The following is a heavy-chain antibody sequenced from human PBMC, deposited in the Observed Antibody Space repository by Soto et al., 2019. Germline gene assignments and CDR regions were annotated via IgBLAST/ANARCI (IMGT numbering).Heavy chain of an antibody. CDR1: GYTFISYA. CDR3: ARDPLSSFAMDV. D-gene: IGHD3-10*02. Sequence: ASVKVSCKASGYTFISYAISWVRQVPGQGLEWMGRVSPYSGNTDSAQKFQGRVTMTTDTSTNTAYMDLRNLRSDDTAVYYCARDPLSSFAMDVWGQGTTVTVSS. J-gene: IGHJ6*02. V-gene: IGHV1-18*01. CDR2: VSPYSGNT.